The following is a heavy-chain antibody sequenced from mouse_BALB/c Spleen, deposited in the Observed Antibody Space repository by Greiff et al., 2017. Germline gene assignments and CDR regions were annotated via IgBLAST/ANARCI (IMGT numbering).Heavy chain of an antibody. J-gene: IGHJ2*01. Sequence: EVKLVESGGGLVQPGGSRKLSCAASGFTFSSFGMHWVRQAPEKGLEWVAYISSGSSTIYYADTVKGRFTISRDNPKNILFLQMTSLRSEDTAMYYCARKSNYYGYVGYFDYWGQGTTLTVSS. CDR2: ISSGSSTI. CDR3: ARKSNYYGYVGYFDY. CDR1: GFTFSSFG. D-gene: IGHD1-2*01. V-gene: IGHV5-17*02.